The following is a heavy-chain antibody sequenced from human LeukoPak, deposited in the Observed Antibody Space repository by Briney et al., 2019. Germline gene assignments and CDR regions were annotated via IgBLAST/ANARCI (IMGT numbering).Heavy chain of an antibody. Sequence: GGSLRLSCAASGFTVSSNYMSWVRQAPGKGLEWVSVIYSGGSTYYADSVKGRFTISRDNSKNTLYLQMNSLRAEDTAVYYCAKGSAMAYYFDCWGQGTLVTVSS. V-gene: IGHV3-53*01. CDR1: GFTVSSNY. CDR3: AKGSAMAYYFDC. J-gene: IGHJ4*02. D-gene: IGHD5-18*01. CDR2: IYSGGST.